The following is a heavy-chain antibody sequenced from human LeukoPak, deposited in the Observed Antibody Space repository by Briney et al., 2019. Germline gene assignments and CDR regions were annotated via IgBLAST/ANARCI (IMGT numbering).Heavy chain of an antibody. CDR2: ISAYNGNT. CDR3: ESLTDRTTTSLFSAKYKYYGMDV. Sequence: ASVKVSCKASAYTFICCGISWVRQAPGQGLEWMGWISAYNGNTNYAQKLHGRVTMTTDTSTRTAYMELRNPRTDDTAVYYFESLTDRTTTSLFSAKYKYYGMDVWGQGTTVTVSS. J-gene: IGHJ6*02. V-gene: IGHV1-18*01. D-gene: IGHD4-17*01. CDR1: AYTFICCG.